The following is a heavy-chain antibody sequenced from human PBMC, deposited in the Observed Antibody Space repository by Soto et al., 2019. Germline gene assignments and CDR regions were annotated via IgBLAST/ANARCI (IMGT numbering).Heavy chain of an antibody. Sequence: PGGSLRLSCAASGFTFSSYAMSWVRQAPGKGLEWVSAISGSGVSTYYADSVKGRFTISRDNSKNTLYLQMNSLRGEDTAVYYCAKGIKFSKDGFDIWGQGTMVTVSS. J-gene: IGHJ3*02. CDR2: ISGSGVST. V-gene: IGHV3-23*01. CDR1: GFTFSSYA. D-gene: IGHD3-3*01. CDR3: AKGIKFSKDGFDI.